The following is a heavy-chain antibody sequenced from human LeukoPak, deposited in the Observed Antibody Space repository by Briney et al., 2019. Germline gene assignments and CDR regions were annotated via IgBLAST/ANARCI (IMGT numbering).Heavy chain of an antibody. V-gene: IGHV1-46*01. Sequence: ASVKVSCKASGYTFTSYYMHWVRQAPGQGLEWMGIINPSGGSTSYAQKFQGRVTMTRDTSTSTVYMELSSLRSEDTAVYYCAKKGGSSGRYDYLDYWGQGTLVTVSS. CDR3: AKKGGSSGRYDYLDY. CDR1: GYTFTSYY. CDR2: INPSGGST. D-gene: IGHD6-19*01. J-gene: IGHJ4*02.